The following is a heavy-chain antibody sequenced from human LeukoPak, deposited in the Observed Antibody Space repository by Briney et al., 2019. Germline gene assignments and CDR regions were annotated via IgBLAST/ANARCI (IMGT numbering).Heavy chain of an antibody. J-gene: IGHJ4*02. CDR1: GGSISSYY. CDR3: ARAAYSSSWYYFDY. D-gene: IGHD6-13*01. Sequence: PSETLSLTCTVSGGSISSYYWSWIRQPPGKGLEWIGYIYYSGSTNYNPSLKSRVTISVDTSKNQFSLKLSSVTAADTAVYYCARAAYSSSWYYFDYWGQGTLVPVSS. V-gene: IGHV4-59*01. CDR2: IYYSGST.